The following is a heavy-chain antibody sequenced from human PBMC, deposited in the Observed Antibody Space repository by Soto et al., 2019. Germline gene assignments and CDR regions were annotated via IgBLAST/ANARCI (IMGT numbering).Heavy chain of an antibody. CDR2: IIPMFGTA. CDR1: GGTFSRDA. V-gene: IGHV1-69*01. CDR3: ARGVVVVAASQLGWFYP. D-gene: IGHD2-15*01. Sequence: QVQLVQSGAEVKKPGSSVKVSCKASGGTFSRDAISWVRQAPGQGLEWMGGIIPMFGTAKYVQKFQGRLTITVDESTTTAYMELRSLRADDTAVYYCARGVVVVAASQLGWFYPWGQGTLGPVSS. J-gene: IGHJ5*02.